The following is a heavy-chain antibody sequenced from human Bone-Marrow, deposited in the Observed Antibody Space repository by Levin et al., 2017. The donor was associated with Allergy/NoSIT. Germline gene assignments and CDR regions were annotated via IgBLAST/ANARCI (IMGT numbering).Heavy chain of an antibody. D-gene: IGHD5-12*01. CDR3: ARGTKVATIPFDY. Sequence: GESLKISCKASGYTFTGYYMHWVRQAPGQGLEWMGRINPNSGGTNYAQKFQGRVTMTRDTSISTAYMELSRLRSDDTAVYYCARGTKVATIPFDYWGQGTLVTVSS. J-gene: IGHJ4*02. CDR1: GYTFTGYY. CDR2: INPNSGGT. V-gene: IGHV1-2*06.